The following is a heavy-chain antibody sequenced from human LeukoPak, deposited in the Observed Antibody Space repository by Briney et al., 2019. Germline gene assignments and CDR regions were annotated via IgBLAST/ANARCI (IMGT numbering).Heavy chain of an antibody. CDR3: AGTDGIAAAGTFYYYYGMDV. D-gene: IGHD6-13*01. CDR1: GGSFSGYY. CDR2: INHSGST. V-gene: IGHV4-34*01. J-gene: IGHJ6*02. Sequence: SETLSLTCAVYGGSFSGYYWIWIRQPPGKGLEWIGEINHSGSTNYNPSLKSRVTISVDTSKNQFSLKLSSVTAADTAVYYCAGTDGIAAAGTFYYYYGMDVWGQGTTVTVSS.